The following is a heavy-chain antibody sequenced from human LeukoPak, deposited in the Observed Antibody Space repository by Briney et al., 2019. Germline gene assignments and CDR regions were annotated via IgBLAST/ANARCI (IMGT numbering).Heavy chain of an antibody. V-gene: IGHV1-18*01. CDR2: ISVYNGNT. CDR3: ARDFRYDSSGYYVVLLN. CDR1: GYTFTSYG. D-gene: IGHD3-22*01. J-gene: IGHJ4*02. Sequence: EGSVKVSCKASGYTFTSYGISGVRQAPGQGREGMGWISVYNGNTNYAQKLQGRVTMTTDTPTSTPNMSVRSLRSDDPPGFYLARDFRYDSSGYYVVLLNWGQGTLVTVSS.